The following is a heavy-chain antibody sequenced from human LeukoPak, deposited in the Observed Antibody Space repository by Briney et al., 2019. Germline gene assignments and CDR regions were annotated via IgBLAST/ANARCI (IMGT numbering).Heavy chain of an antibody. V-gene: IGHV4-34*01. CDR1: GGSFSGYY. Sequence: NPSETLSLTCAVYGGSFSGYYWGWIRQPPGKGLEWIGEINHSGSTNYNPSLKSRVTISVDTSKNQFSLKLSSLTAADTAVYYCARGLVDYWGQGTLVTVSS. CDR2: INHSGST. J-gene: IGHJ4*02. CDR3: ARGLVDY.